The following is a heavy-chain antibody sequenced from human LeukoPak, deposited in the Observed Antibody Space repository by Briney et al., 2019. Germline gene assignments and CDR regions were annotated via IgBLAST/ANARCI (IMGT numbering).Heavy chain of an antibody. Sequence: PGGSLRLSCAVSGFTFSSYWMSWVRQAPGKGLEWVSYISSSGSTIYYADSVKGRFTISRDNAKNSLYLQMNNLRAEDTAVYYCAELGITMIGGVWGKGTTVTISS. CDR3: AELGITMIGGV. CDR1: GFTFSSYW. CDR2: ISSSGSTI. D-gene: IGHD3-10*02. V-gene: IGHV3-48*04. J-gene: IGHJ6*04.